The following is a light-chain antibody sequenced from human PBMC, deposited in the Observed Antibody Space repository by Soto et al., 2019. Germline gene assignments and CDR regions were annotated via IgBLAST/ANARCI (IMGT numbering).Light chain of an antibody. CDR1: QSVSSSY. Sequence: EIALTQSPGTLSLSPGERATLSCRASQSVSSSYLAWYQQKPGQAPRLLIYGASSRATGIPDRFSGSGSGTHFPLTISRLGPEDYAVYHCPQYGSSPGTFGQGTKVEIK. J-gene: IGKJ1*01. V-gene: IGKV3-20*01. CDR2: GAS. CDR3: PQYGSSPGT.